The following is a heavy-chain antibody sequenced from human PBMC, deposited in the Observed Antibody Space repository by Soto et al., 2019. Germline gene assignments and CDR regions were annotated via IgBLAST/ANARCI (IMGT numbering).Heavy chain of an antibody. Sequence: SETLSPTCTVSGGSISSGDYYWSWIRQPPGKGLEWIGYIYYSGSTYYNPSLKSRVTISVDTSKNQFSLKLSSVTAADTAVYYCARERGGEGYDILSTDASFDYWGQGTLVTVSS. V-gene: IGHV4-30-4*01. CDR1: GGSISSGDYY. CDR2: IYYSGST. D-gene: IGHD3-9*01. J-gene: IGHJ4*02. CDR3: ARERGGEGYDILSTDASFDY.